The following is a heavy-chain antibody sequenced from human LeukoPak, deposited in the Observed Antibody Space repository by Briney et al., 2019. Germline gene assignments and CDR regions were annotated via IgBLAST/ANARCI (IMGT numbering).Heavy chain of an antibody. V-gene: IGHV3-30*04. J-gene: IGHJ5*02. Sequence: PGRPLRLSCAASGFTFSSYAMHWVRQAPGKGLEWVAVISYDGSNKYYADSVKGRFTISRDNSKNTLYLQMNSLRAEDTAVYYCARDSSEPIAAAGTSWFDPWGQGTLVTVSS. CDR1: GFTFSSYA. D-gene: IGHD6-13*01. CDR2: ISYDGSNK. CDR3: ARDSSEPIAAAGTSWFDP.